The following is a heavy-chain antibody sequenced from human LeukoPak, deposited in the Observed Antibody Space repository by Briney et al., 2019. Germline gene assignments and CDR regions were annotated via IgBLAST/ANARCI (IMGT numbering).Heavy chain of an antibody. J-gene: IGHJ4*02. CDR2: IYSGGST. CDR1: GFTFSSYE. Sequence: GGSLRLSCAASGFTFSSYEMNWVRQAPGKGLEWVSVIYSGGSTYYADSVKGRFTISRDNSKNTLYLQMNSLRADDTAVYYCARVARGSTYYFPLDYWGQGTLVTVSS. CDR3: ARVARGSTYYFPLDY. V-gene: IGHV3-66*01. D-gene: IGHD2/OR15-2a*01.